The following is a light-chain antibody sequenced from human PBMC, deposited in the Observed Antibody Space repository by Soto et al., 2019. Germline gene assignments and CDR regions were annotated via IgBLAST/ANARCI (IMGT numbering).Light chain of an antibody. J-gene: IGKJ1*01. Sequence: ELVLTQSPATLSLSPGERATLSCRASQSIGYYLAWCQEKPGQAPRLLIYDASIRATGIPARFSGSWSGTDFTLTINGLEPEDSAVYYCQQRGNWPPTWTFGQGTKVDIK. CDR2: DAS. CDR3: QQRGNWPPTWT. V-gene: IGKV3-11*01. CDR1: QSIGYY.